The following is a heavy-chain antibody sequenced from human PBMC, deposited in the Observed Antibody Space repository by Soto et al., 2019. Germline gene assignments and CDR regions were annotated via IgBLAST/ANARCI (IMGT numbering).Heavy chain of an antibody. CDR1: GGSVSSGSYY. Sequence: QVQLQESGPGLVKPSETLSLTCTVSGGSVSSGSYYWSWIRQPPGKGLEWIGYIYYSGSTNYNPSLKMRVPISVATSKNQFSLKLSSVTAADTAVYSCARGERGHRSDDWGQGTLVTVSS. V-gene: IGHV4-61*01. J-gene: IGHJ4*02. D-gene: IGHD3-10*01. CDR2: IYYSGST. CDR3: ARGERGHRSDD.